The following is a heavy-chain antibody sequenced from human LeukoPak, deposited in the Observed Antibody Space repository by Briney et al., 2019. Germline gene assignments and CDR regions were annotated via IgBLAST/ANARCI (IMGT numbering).Heavy chain of an antibody. CDR1: GYTFTSYD. J-gene: IGHJ4*02. CDR2: MNPNSGNT. CDR3: ARAGRWQQLLGY. D-gene: IGHD5-24*01. V-gene: IGHV1-8*01. Sequence: GASVKVSCKASGYTFTSYDINWVRQATGQGLEWMGWMNPNSGNTGYAQKFQGRVTMTRNTSISTAYMKLSSLRSEDTAVYYCARAGRWQQLLGYWGQGTLVTVSS.